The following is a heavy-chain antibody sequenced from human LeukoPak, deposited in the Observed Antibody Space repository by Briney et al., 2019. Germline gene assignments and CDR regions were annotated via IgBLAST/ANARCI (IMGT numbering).Heavy chain of an antibody. Sequence: PGRSLRLSCAASGFTFSSYAMHWVRQAPGKGLEWVAVISYDGSNKYYADSVEGRFTISRDNSRNTLYLQMNSLRAEDTAVYYCARRFYCTNGVCYDYYFDYWGQGTLVTVSS. D-gene: IGHD2-8*01. CDR3: ARRFYCTNGVCYDYYFDY. V-gene: IGHV3-30-3*01. CDR2: ISYDGSNK. CDR1: GFTFSSYA. J-gene: IGHJ4*02.